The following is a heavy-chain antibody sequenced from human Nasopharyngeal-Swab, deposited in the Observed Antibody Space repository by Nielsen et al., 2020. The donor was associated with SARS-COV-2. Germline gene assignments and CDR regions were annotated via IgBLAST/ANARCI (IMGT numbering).Heavy chain of an antibody. V-gene: IGHV4-59*01. CDR2: IYYSGST. Sequence: SETLPLTCTVSGGSISSYYWSWIRQPPGKGLEWIGYIYYSGSTNYNPSLKSRVTISVDTSKNQFSLKLSSVSVADTAVYYCARARRPSSMVRHRLNWFDPWGQGTLVTVSS. CDR3: ARARRPSSMVRHRLNWFDP. CDR1: GGSISSYY. D-gene: IGHD3-10*01. J-gene: IGHJ5*02.